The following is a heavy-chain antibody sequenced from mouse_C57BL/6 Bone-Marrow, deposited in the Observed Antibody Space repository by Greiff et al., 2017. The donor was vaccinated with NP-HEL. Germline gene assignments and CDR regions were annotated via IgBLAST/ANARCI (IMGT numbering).Heavy chain of an antibody. J-gene: IGHJ3*01. Sequence: DVKLQESGGGLVQPGGSLKLSCAASGFDFSRYWMSWVRQAPGKGLEWIGQINPDSSTINYTPSLKDKFIISRDNAKNTLYLQMSKVRSEDTALYYCARPRSYYDYDGFAYWGQGTLVTVSA. CDR2: INPDSSTI. V-gene: IGHV4-1*02. D-gene: IGHD2-4*01. CDR3: ARPRSYYDYDGFAY. CDR1: GFDFSRYW.